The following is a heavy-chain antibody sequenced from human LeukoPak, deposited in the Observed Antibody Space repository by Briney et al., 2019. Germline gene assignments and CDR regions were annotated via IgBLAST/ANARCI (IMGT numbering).Heavy chain of an antibody. Sequence: GASVKVSCKASGYTFTGYYMHWVRQAPGQGLEWMGWINPNSGGANYAQKFQGRVTMTRDTSISTVYMELSRLRSDDTAVYYCARVCIAAAGTPSRCSFDYWGQGTLVTVSS. J-gene: IGHJ4*02. V-gene: IGHV1-2*02. CDR3: ARVCIAAAGTPSRCSFDY. CDR2: INPNSGGA. D-gene: IGHD6-13*01. CDR1: GYTFTGYY.